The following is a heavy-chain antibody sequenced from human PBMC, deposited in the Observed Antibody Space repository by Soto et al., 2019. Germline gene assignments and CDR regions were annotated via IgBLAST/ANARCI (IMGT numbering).Heavy chain of an antibody. D-gene: IGHD3-22*01. CDR2: ISGSGGSR. Sequence: PGGSLRLSCAASGFTFSSYAMSWVRQAPGKGLEWVSAISGSGGSRYYADSVKGRFTISRDNSKNTLYLQMNSLRAEDTAVYYCAMPYLHYYDSSPTGCWGQGTLVTVSS. CDR1: GFTFSSYA. CDR3: AMPYLHYYDSSPTGC. J-gene: IGHJ4*02. V-gene: IGHV3-23*01.